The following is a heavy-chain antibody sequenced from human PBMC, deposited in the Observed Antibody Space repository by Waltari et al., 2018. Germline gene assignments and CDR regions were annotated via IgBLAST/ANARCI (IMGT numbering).Heavy chain of an antibody. D-gene: IGHD1-26*01. V-gene: IGHV4-4*07. CDR3: ARDQWDRHRGTFGIYYGMDV. J-gene: IGHJ6*02. CDR2: IYTSGST. Sequence: QVQLQESGPGLVKPSETLSLTCTVSGGSISSYYWSWIRQPAGKGLEGIGRIYTSGSTNYNPSLKSRVTMSVDTSKNQFSLKLSSVTAADTAVYYCARDQWDRHRGTFGIYYGMDVWGQGTTVTVSS. CDR1: GGSISSYY.